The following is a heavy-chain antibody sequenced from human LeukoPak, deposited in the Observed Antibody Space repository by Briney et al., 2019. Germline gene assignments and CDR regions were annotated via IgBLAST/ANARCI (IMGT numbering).Heavy chain of an antibody. CDR1: GFSFSSYG. CDR2: IKYKSDGGTT. CDR3: TTITEYCTDGVCYEDYYYYYYMDF. Sequence: GGSLRLSCAASGFSFSSYGMSWVRQAPGKGLEWVGRIKYKSDGGTTDYAAPVKGRFTISRDDSKNTLYLQMNSLKTEGTAVYYCTTITEYCTDGVCYEDYYYYYYMDFWGKGTTVTVSS. D-gene: IGHD2-8*01. V-gene: IGHV3-15*01. J-gene: IGHJ6*03.